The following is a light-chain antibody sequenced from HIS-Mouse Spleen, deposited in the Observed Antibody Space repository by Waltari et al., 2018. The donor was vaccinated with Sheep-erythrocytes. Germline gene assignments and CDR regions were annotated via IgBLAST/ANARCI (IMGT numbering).Light chain of an antibody. Sequence: QSALTQPASVSGSPGQSITIPCTGTSSDVGSYNLVSWYQQHPGKAPKPRSYEGSNRPSGCSNRFSGSKCGDTASLTISGLQAEDEADYCCCSYAGSSTLVVGGGTKLTVL. V-gene: IGLV2-23*01. CDR1: SSDVGSYNL. CDR2: EGS. CDR3: CSYAGSSTLV. J-gene: IGLJ2*01.